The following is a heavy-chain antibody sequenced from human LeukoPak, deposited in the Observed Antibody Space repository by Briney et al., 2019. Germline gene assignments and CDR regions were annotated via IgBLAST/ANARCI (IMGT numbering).Heavy chain of an antibody. D-gene: IGHD3-22*01. J-gene: IGHJ4*02. CDR2: IIPIFGTA. Sequence: SVKVSCKASGGTFSSYAISWVRQAPGQGLEWMGGIIPIFGTANYAQKFQGRVTITADESTSTAYMELSSLRSEDTAVYYCARAEYYYDSSGYKNREYYFDYWGQGTLVTVSS. CDR1: GGTFSSYA. CDR3: ARAEYYYDSSGYKNREYYFDY. V-gene: IGHV1-69*01.